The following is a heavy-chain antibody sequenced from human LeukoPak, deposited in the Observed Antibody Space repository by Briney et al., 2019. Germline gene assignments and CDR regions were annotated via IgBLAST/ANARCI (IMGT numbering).Heavy chain of an antibody. D-gene: IGHD2-15*01. J-gene: IGHJ5*02. CDR2: MNPNSGNT. CDR3: ARAPRDVVVVAAIENWFDP. V-gene: IGHV1-8*01. Sequence: ASVKVSCKASGYTSTSYDINWVRQATGQGLEWMGWMNPNSGNTGYAQKFQGRVTMTRNTSISTAYMELSSLRSEDTAAYYCARAPRDVVVVAAIENWFDPWGQGTLVTVSS. CDR1: GYTSTSYD.